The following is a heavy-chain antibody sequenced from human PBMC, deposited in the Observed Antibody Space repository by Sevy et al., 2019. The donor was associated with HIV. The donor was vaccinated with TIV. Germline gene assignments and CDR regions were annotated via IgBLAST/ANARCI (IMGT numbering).Heavy chain of an antibody. CDR3: ARGIGLANTAMFTTGGDAFDI. J-gene: IGHJ3*02. V-gene: IGHV4-59*01. Sequence: SETLSLTCTVSGGSISSYYWSWIRQPPGKGLEWIGYIYYSGSTNYNPSLKSRVTISVDTSKNQYSLKLSSVTAADTAVYYCARGIGLANTAMFTTGGDAFDIWGQGTMVTVSS. D-gene: IGHD5-18*01. CDR1: GGSISSYY. CDR2: IYYSGST.